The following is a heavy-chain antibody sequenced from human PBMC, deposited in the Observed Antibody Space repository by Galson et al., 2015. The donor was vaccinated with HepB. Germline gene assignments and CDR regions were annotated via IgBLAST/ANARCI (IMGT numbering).Heavy chain of an antibody. CDR2: ISAYNGNT. CDR1: GYTFTSYG. J-gene: IGHJ6*02. Sequence: SVKVSCKASGYTFTSYGISWVRQAPGQGLEWMGWISAYNGNTNYAQKLQGRVTMTTDTSTSTAYMELRSLRSDDTAVYYCARDGGSGSYYITLGDFYYYCGMDVWGQGTTVTVSS. D-gene: IGHD3-10*01. CDR3: ARDGGSGSYYITLGDFYYYCGMDV. V-gene: IGHV1-18*04.